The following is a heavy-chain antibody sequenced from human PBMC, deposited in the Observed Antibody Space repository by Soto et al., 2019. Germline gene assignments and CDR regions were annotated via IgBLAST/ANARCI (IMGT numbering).Heavy chain of an antibody. V-gene: IGHV1-69*18. CDR1: GDNFSTFG. D-gene: IGHD3-10*01. Sequence: QVRLVQSGAEVKRPGSSVKVSCKSSGDNFSTFGISWVRQAPGQGLEWMGRTIPFFGTTNYPASLQGRITITADEPTTTATMELRGLRSDDTAIYYCARDPAMIRGLNAFDVWGQGTAVSVFS. J-gene: IGHJ6*02. CDR3: ARDPAMIRGLNAFDV. CDR2: TIPFFGTT.